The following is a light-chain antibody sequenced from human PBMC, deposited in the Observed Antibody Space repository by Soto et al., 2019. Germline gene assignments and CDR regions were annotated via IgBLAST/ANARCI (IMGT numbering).Light chain of an antibody. V-gene: IGLV2-14*01. CDR2: DVS. CDR3: SSYTSGSTLYV. J-gene: IGLJ1*01. CDR1: SSDVGGYNY. Sequence: QSALTQPASVSGSPGQSITISCTGTSSDVGGYNYVSWYQQHPGKAPKLMIYDVSNRPSGVSNRFSGSKSGNTASLTISGLQADDEADYYCSSYTSGSTLYVFGTGTKVTVL.